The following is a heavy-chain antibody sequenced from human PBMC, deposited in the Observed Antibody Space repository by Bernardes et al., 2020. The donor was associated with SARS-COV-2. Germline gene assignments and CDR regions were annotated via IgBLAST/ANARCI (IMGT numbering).Heavy chain of an antibody. V-gene: IGHV3-33*01. CDR2: IWYDGSNK. CDR1: GFTFSSYG. Sequence: GGSLRRSCAASGFTFSSYGMHWVRQAPGKGLEWVAVIWYDGSNKYYADSVKGRFTISRDNSKNTLYLQMNSLRAEDTAVYYCASGITGTYYFDYWGQGTLVTVSS. J-gene: IGHJ4*02. CDR3: ASGITGTYYFDY. D-gene: IGHD1-20*01.